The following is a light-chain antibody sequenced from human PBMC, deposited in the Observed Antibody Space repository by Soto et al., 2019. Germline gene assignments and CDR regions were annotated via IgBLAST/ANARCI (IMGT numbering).Light chain of an antibody. CDR1: NSNIGSHT. V-gene: IGLV1-44*01. J-gene: IGLJ1*01. Sequence: QSVLTQPPSASGTPGQRVTISCSGSNSNIGSHTVNWYQQLPGTAPQLLIYTNSQRPSGVPDRFSGSKSGTSASLAISGLQSEDEADYFCATWDASLKGYVFGTGTKVTVL. CDR3: ATWDASLKGYV. CDR2: TNS.